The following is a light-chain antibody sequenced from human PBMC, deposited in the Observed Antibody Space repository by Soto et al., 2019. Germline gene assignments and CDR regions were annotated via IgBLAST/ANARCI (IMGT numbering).Light chain of an antibody. J-gene: IGKJ1*01. CDR1: HNVLYSVNNKDY. Sequence: DIVMTQSPDSLAVPLGERATINFKSSHNVLYSVNNKDYIAWYQQKPGQSPKLLIYCASTRESGVSDRFSGSGSGTDFTLTISRLQAEDVGIYYCQQFSGIPCTFGQGTKVEV. V-gene: IGKV4-1*01. CDR3: QQFSGIPCT. CDR2: CAS.